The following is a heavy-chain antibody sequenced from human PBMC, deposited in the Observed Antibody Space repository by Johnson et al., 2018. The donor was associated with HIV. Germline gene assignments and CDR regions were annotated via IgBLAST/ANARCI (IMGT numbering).Heavy chain of an antibody. D-gene: IGHD4-17*01. CDR1: GFTFSSYG. J-gene: IGHJ3*02. CDR2: ISYDGSNK. V-gene: IGHV3-33*05. CDR3: AREGTSEPLHRIYDDGDYPTFDI. Sequence: VQLVESGGGVFQPGRSLRLSCAASGFTFSSYGMHWVRQAPGKGLEWVAVISYDGSNKYYADSVKGRFTISRDNSKNTLYLQINSLRAEDTAVYYCAREGTSEPLHRIYDDGDYPTFDIWGRGTMVTVSS.